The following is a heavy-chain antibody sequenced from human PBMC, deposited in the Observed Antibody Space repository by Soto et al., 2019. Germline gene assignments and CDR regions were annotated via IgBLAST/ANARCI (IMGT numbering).Heavy chain of an antibody. J-gene: IGHJ5*02. D-gene: IGHD6-13*01. CDR2: IHYSGST. CDR3: ARAWSATAGWANWFDR. CDR1: GGSISGEGYY. V-gene: IGHV4-31*03. Sequence: QVQLQESGPGLVEPSQTLSLTCTVSGGSISGEGYYWSWIRQYSGRGLEWIGYIHYSGSTSSNPSLMCRVTISVDTPKTQFSVRLTSVTAADTAVYYCARAWSATAGWANWFDRWGQGTLVTVSS.